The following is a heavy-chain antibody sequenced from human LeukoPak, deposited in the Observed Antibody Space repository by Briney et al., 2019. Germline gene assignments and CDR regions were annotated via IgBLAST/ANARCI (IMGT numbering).Heavy chain of an antibody. CDR3: ARWYDSSGSYYYYGMDV. CDR2: MNPNSGNT. D-gene: IGHD3-22*01. J-gene: IGHJ6*02. CDR1: GYTFTSYD. Sequence: ASVKVSCKASGYTFTSYDINWVRQATGQGLEWMGWMNPNSGNTGYAQKFQGRVTMTRNTSISTAYMELSSQRSEDTAVYYCARWYDSSGSYYYYGMDVWGQGTTVTVSS. V-gene: IGHV1-8*01.